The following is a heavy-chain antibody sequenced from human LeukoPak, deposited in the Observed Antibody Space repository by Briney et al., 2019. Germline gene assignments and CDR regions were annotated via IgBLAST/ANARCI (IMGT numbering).Heavy chain of an antibody. J-gene: IGHJ3*02. CDR2: INHSGST. Sequence: SETLSLTCAVYGGSFSGYYWSWIRQPPGKGLEWIGEINHSGSTNYNPSLKSRVTISVDTSKNQFSLKLSSVTAADTAVYYCARPEQQLVYDAFDIWGQGTMVTVSS. V-gene: IGHV4-34*01. CDR1: GGSFSGYY. D-gene: IGHD6-13*01. CDR3: ARPEQQLVYDAFDI.